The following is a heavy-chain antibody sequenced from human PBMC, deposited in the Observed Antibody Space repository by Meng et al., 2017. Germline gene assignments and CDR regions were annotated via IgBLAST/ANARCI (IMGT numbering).Heavy chain of an antibody. CDR3: ARVSVGSWLFYYYYGMDV. CDR1: GFTFSSYW. V-gene: IGHV3-7*01. J-gene: IGHJ6*02. CDR2: IKQDGSEK. D-gene: IGHD3-9*01. Sequence: LSLTCAASGFTFSSYWMSWVRQAPGKGLEWVANIKQDGSEKYYVDSVKGRFTISRDNAKNSLYLQMNSLRAEDTAVYYCARVSVGSWLFYYYYGMDVWGQGTTVTVSS.